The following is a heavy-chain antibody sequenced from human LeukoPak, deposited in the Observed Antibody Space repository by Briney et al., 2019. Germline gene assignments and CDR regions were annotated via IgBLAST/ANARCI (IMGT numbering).Heavy chain of an antibody. CDR3: TRDHCSGDNCPSFDY. D-gene: IGHD2-15*01. CDR2: IGAYNGDT. Sequence: ASVKASCKPSGYTFTSFGIIWVRQAPGQGLEWMGWIGAYNGDTNYAQKFQGRVTMTTDTSTSTAYMDLRSLRSDDTAVYYCTRDHCSGDNCPSFDYWGQGTLVTVSS. J-gene: IGHJ4*02. V-gene: IGHV1-18*04. CDR1: GYTFTSFG.